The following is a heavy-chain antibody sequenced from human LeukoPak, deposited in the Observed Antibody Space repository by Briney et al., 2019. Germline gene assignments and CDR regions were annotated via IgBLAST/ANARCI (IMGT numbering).Heavy chain of an antibody. J-gene: IGHJ4*02. Sequence: GGSLRLSCAASGFTFSSYAMHWVRQAPGKGLEWVAAISYDGSNKYYADSVKGRFTISRDNSKNTLYLQMNSLRAEDTAVYYCARDRYYDSSGYYRYWGQGTLVTVSS. D-gene: IGHD3-22*01. CDR1: GFTFSSYA. CDR2: ISYDGSNK. V-gene: IGHV3-30-3*01. CDR3: ARDRYYDSSGYYRY.